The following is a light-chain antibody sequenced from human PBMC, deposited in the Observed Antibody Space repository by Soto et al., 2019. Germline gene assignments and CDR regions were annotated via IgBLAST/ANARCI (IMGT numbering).Light chain of an antibody. J-gene: IGKJ2*01. CDR1: KRVSSSY. CDR3: QQFGTSFPYT. CDR2: YAS. V-gene: IGKV3-20*01. Sequence: ELVLTQSPGTLSLSPGERATLTCRASKRVSSSYLAWYQQKPGLAPRLLMYYASSTATVIPHRFSGSGSGTDFTITMSRLVPDDFAWYYCQQFGTSFPYTFGQGTKLDIK.